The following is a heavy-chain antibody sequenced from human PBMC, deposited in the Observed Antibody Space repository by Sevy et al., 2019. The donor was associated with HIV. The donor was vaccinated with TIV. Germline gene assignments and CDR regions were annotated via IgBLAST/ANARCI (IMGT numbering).Heavy chain of an antibody. J-gene: IGHJ4*02. D-gene: IGHD3-22*01. V-gene: IGHV4-34*01. Sequence: SETLSLTCAVYGGSFSGYYWSWIRQPPGKGLEWIGEINHSGSTNYNPSFKSRVTISVDTSKNQFSLKLSSVTAADTAVYYCARGHRYYDSSGYYGYWGQGTLVTVSS. CDR1: GGSFSGYY. CDR3: ARGHRYYDSSGYYGY. CDR2: INHSGST.